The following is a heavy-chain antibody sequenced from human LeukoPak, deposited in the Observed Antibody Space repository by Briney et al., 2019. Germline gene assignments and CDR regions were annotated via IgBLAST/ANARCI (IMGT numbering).Heavy chain of an antibody. V-gene: IGHV4-31*03. J-gene: IGHJ4*02. D-gene: IGHD4-11*01. CDR2: IYYSGST. CDR3: ARVTTVTPFDY. CDR1: GGSISSGGYY. Sequence: SQTLSLTCTVSGGSISSGGYYWSWIRQHPGKGLEWIGYIYYSGSTYYNPSLKSRVTISVDASKNQFSLKLSSVTAADTAVYYCARVTTVTPFDYWGQGTLVTVSS.